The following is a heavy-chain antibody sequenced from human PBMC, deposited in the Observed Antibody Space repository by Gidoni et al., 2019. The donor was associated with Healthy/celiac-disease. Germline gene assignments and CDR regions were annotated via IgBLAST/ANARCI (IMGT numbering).Heavy chain of an antibody. D-gene: IGHD4-17*01. J-gene: IGHJ4*02. CDR2: ISSSSSYI. V-gene: IGHV3-21*01. Sequence: EVQLVESGGGLVKPGGSLRLSCAASGFTFSSYSMNWVRQAPGKGLEWVSSISSSSSYIYYADSVKGRFTISRDNAKNSLYLQMNSLRAEDTAVYYCARVDDYWGGFDYWGQGTLVTVSS. CDR3: ARVDDYWGGFDY. CDR1: GFTFSSYS.